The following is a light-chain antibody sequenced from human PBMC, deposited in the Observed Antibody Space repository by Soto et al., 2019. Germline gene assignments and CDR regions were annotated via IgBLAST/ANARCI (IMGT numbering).Light chain of an antibody. CDR3: VSYTSSTTYV. Sequence: HSALTQPASVSGSAGQSSSISCTGTSSDVGGSNFVSWYQQHPGKPPKLIIYDVANRPSGVSNRFSGSKSGSTASLIISRLQTEDEADYYCVSYTSSTTYVFGTGTKVTVL. V-gene: IGLV2-14*03. CDR2: DVA. CDR1: SSDVGGSNF. J-gene: IGLJ1*01.